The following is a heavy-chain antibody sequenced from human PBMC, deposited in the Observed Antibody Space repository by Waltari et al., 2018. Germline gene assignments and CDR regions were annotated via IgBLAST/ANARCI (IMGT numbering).Heavy chain of an antibody. CDR3: AIRPTGKAY. CDR2: ISSSGSTI. J-gene: IGHJ4*02. Sequence: EVQLVESGGGLVQPGGSLRLSCAASGFTFSNYEMSWVRQAPGKGLEGVSYISSSGSTIYYADSVKGRFTISRDNAKNSLYLQMNSLRDEDTAVYYCAIRPTGKAYWGQGTLVTVSS. CDR1: GFTFSNYE. V-gene: IGHV3-48*03. D-gene: IGHD1-1*01.